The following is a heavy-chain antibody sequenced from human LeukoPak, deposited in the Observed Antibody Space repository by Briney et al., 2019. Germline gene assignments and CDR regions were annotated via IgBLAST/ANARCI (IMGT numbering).Heavy chain of an antibody. J-gene: IGHJ4*02. V-gene: IGHV4-4*07. CDR3: ARIASGYFADYFDY. Sequence: SETLSLTCTVSDGSISGRYWSWIRQPAGKGLEWTGRIYTNENTNYNPSLKSRLTMSIDTSNNQFSLRLSSVTAADTAVYYCARIASGYFADYFDYWGQGTLVTVSS. CDR1: DGSISGRY. D-gene: IGHD5-12*01. CDR2: IYTNENT.